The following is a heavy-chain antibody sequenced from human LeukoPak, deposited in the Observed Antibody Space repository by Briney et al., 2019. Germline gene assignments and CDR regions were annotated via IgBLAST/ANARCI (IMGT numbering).Heavy chain of an antibody. CDR1: GGTFSSYA. V-gene: IGHV1-69*05. J-gene: IGHJ4*02. D-gene: IGHD3-10*01. CDR3: ASGLGELGFDY. CDR2: IIPIFGTA. Sequence: SVKVSCKASGGTFSSYAISWVLQAPGQGLEWMGGIIPIFGTANYAQKFQGRVTITTDESTSTAYMELSSLRSEDTAVYYCASGLGELGFDYWGQGTLVTVSS.